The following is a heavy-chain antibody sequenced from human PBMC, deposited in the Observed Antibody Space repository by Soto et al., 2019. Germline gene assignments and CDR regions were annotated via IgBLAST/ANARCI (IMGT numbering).Heavy chain of an antibody. D-gene: IGHD2-15*01. CDR3: ARVVAATHNDY. Sequence: QVQLQESGPGLVKPSQTLSLTCTVSGGSISSGGYYWSWIRQHPGKGLEWIGYIYYSGSTYYNPSLMHRVTISVHTSKNQFSLKLSSVTAADTAVYYCARVVAATHNDYWGQGTLVTVSS. J-gene: IGHJ4*02. CDR2: IYYSGST. CDR1: GGSISSGGYY. V-gene: IGHV4-31*03.